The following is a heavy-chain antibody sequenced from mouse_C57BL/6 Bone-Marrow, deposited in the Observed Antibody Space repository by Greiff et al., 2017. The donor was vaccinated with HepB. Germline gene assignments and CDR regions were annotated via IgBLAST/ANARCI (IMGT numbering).Heavy chain of an antibody. Sequence: EVQLQQSGPELVKPGASVKIPCKASGYTFTDYNMDWVKQSHGKSLEWIGDINPNNGGTIYNQKFKGKATLTLDKSSSTAYMELRSLTSEDTAVYYCARSPLYGNWYFDVWGTGTTVTVSS. CDR2: INPNNGGT. D-gene: IGHD2-1*01. CDR1: GYTFTDYN. CDR3: ARSPLYGNWYFDV. V-gene: IGHV1-18*01. J-gene: IGHJ1*03.